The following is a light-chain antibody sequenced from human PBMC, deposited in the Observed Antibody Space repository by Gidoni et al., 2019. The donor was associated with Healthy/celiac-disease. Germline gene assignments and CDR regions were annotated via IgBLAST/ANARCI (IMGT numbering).Light chain of an antibody. CDR2: AAS. CDR3: QQRSNWPPLLT. J-gene: IGKJ4*01. CDR1: QSVSSY. Sequence: EVVLTQSPATLSLSPGERATLSCRASQSVSSYLAWYQQKPGQAPRLLIYAASNRATGIPARFSGSGSGTDFTLTISSLEPEDFAVYSCQQRSNWPPLLTFGGGTKVEIK. V-gene: IGKV3-11*01.